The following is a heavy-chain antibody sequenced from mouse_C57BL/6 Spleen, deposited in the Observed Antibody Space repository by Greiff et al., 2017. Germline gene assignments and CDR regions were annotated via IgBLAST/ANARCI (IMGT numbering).Heavy chain of an antibody. Sequence: EVMLVESGGGLVQPGGSLSLSCAASGFTFTDYYMSWVRQPPGKALEWLGFIRNKANGYTTEYSASVKGRFTISRDNSQSILYLQMNALRAEDSATYYCARYDYGYPFDYWGQGTTLTVSS. CDR1: GFTFTDYY. J-gene: IGHJ2*01. V-gene: IGHV7-3*01. CDR2: IRNKANGYTT. D-gene: IGHD2-2*01. CDR3: ARYDYGYPFDY.